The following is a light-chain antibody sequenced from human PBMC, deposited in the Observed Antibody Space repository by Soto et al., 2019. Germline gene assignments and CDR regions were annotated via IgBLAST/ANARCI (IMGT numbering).Light chain of an antibody. V-gene: IGKV1-39*01. J-gene: IGKJ5*01. CDR3: QQGYSNPIT. CDR2: AAS. CDR1: QSISGY. Sequence: IQMTQSPSSLSASVGDRVTITCRASQSISGYLNWYQQKPGKAPKPLIYAASSLQSGVPSRFSGSESGTDFTLTITSLQPEDFATYYCQQGYSNPITFGQGTRLEIK.